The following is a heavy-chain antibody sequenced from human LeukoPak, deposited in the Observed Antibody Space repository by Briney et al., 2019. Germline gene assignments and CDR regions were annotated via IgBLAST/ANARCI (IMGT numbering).Heavy chain of an antibody. CDR2: INHSGST. V-gene: IGHV4-34*01. CDR1: GGSFSGYY. J-gene: IGHJ4*02. Sequence: PSETLSLTCAVYGGSFSGYYWSWIRQPPGKGLEWIGEINHSGSTNYNPSLKSRVTISVDTSKNQFSLKLNSVTAADTAVYYCASRRSSGVCDYWGQGTLVTVSS. D-gene: IGHD2-8*01. CDR3: ASRRSSGVCDY.